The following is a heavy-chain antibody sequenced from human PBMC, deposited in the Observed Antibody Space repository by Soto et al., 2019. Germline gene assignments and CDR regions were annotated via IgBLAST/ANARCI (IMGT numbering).Heavy chain of an antibody. CDR2: FYYTGST. J-gene: IGHJ4*02. V-gene: IGHV4-61*03. CDR3: ARRMYYSDGSNCSPFAY. Sequence: QVQLQESGPGLVKPSETLSLTCNVSGGSVSSGNYYWSWIRQPPGKGLEWIGYFYYTGSTNYNPSLHSRGTISIAAPTVPCSLRLSSVPAADTAVYYSARRMYYSDGSNCSPFAYWGQGPLVTVSS. CDR1: GGSVSSGNYY. D-gene: IGHD3-22*01.